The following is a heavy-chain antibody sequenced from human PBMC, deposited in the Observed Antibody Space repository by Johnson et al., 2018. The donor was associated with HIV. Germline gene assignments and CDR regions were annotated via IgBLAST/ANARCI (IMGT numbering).Heavy chain of an antibody. D-gene: IGHD5-18*01. CDR1: GFTFRSYP. CDR3: ARLPSGYSRDGFNI. Sequence: QVQLVESGGGVVHPGRSLRLSCAASGFTFRSYPMNWVRQAPGKGLEWVAFVSYDESSKYYRDSVKGRFTISRDNSKNTIYLQMNSLSADDTAVYYCARLPSGYSRDGFNIWGQGTMVTVSS. J-gene: IGHJ3*02. CDR2: VSYDESSK. V-gene: IGHV3-30*04.